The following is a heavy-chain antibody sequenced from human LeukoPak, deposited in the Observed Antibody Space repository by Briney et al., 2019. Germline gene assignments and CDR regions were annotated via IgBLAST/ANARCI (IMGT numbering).Heavy chain of an antibody. CDR2: IYPSDSDT. D-gene: IGHD6-13*01. CDR1: GYSFTSYW. J-gene: IGHJ4*02. CDR3: AKLGAYSSSWYGFVDY. Sequence: GESLKISCQGSGYSFTSYWIGWVRQMPGKGLEWMGIIYPSDSDTKYSPSFQGQVTISADMSISTAYLHWSSLKASDTGMYYCAKLGAYSSSWYGFVDYWGQGTLVTVSS. V-gene: IGHV5-51*01.